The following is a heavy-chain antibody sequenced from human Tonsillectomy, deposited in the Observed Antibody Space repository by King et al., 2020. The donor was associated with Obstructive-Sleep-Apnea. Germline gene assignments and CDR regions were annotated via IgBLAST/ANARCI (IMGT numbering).Heavy chain of an antibody. CDR1: GYSFTSYW. Sequence: QLVQSGAEVKKPGESLKISCKGSGYSFTSYWIGWVRQMPGKGLEWMGIIYPGDSDTRYSPSFQGQVTISADKSISTAYLQWSSLKASDTAMYYCARHGLSYCSSTSCPMEDYYYGMDVWGQGTTVTVSS. J-gene: IGHJ6*02. CDR2: IYPGDSDT. D-gene: IGHD2-2*01. V-gene: IGHV5-51*01. CDR3: ARHGLSYCSSTSCPMEDYYYGMDV.